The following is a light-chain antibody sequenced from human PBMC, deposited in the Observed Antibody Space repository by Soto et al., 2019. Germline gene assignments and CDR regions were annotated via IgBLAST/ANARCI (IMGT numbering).Light chain of an antibody. CDR3: FSYACRNIFRV. V-gene: IGLV2-8*01. CDR2: EVS. CDR1: SSDVGDYNY. Sequence: QSALTQPPSASGSPGQSVTISCTGTSSDVGDYNYVSWYQQHPGKAPKLMIYEVSERPSGVPDRFSGSKSGNTASLTVSGLHPEDEADDYCFSYACRNIFRVFGGGTKLTVL. J-gene: IGLJ2*01.